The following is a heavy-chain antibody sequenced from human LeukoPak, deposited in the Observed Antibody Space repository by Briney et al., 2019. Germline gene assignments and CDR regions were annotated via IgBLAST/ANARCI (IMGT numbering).Heavy chain of an antibody. Sequence: PGGSLRLSCAASGFTFSSYSMNWVRQAPGKGLEWVSSISSSSSYIYYADSVKGRFTISRDNAKNSLYLQMNSLRAEDTAVYYCARDLMGWLQSWDYWGQGTLVTVSS. J-gene: IGHJ4*02. CDR2: ISSSSSYI. CDR3: ARDLMGWLQSWDY. CDR1: GFTFSSYS. V-gene: IGHV3-21*01. D-gene: IGHD5-12*01.